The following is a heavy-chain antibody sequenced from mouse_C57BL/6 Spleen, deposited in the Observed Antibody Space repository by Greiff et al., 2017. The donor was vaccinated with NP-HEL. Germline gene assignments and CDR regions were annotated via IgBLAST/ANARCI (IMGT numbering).Heavy chain of an antibody. Sequence: VQLQQSGAELVRPGASVKLSCTASGFNIKDYYMHWVKQRPEQGLEWIGRIDPEDGDTAYAPKFQGKATMTADTSSNTAYLQLSSLTSEDTAVYYCTTGLRRGYFDVWGTGTTVTVSS. CDR3: TTGLRRGYFDV. V-gene: IGHV14-1*01. J-gene: IGHJ1*03. CDR2: IDPEDGDT. D-gene: IGHD2-2*01. CDR1: GFNIKDYY.